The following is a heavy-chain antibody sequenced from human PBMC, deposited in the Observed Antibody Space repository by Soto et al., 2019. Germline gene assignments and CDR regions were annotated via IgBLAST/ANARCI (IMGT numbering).Heavy chain of an antibody. CDR2: ISSSSTYI. J-gene: IGHJ4*02. CDR1: GFTFSSYS. Sequence: ESGGGLVKPGGSLRLSCAASGFTFSSYSRNWVRQAPGKGLEWVSSISSSSTYIYYADSVKGRFTISRDNAKNSLYLKMNSMRAEDTAVYYCARAPGQWLVRGDYWGQGTLVTVSS. V-gene: IGHV3-21*01. CDR3: ARAPGQWLVRGDY. D-gene: IGHD6-19*01.